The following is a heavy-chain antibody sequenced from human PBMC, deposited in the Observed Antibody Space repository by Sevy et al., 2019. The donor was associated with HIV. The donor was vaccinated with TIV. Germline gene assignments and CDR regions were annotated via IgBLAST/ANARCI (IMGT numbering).Heavy chain of an antibody. V-gene: IGHV4-39*01. D-gene: IGHD3-3*01. CDR1: GGSISSSSYY. Sequence: SETLSLTCTVSGGSISSSSYYWGWIRQPPGKGLEWIGSIYYSGSTYYNPSLKSRVTISVDTSKNQFSLKLSSVTAADTAVDYCARHGVSGFWSGYHDYWGQGTLVTVSS. CDR2: IYYSGST. CDR3: ARHGVSGFWSGYHDY. J-gene: IGHJ4*02.